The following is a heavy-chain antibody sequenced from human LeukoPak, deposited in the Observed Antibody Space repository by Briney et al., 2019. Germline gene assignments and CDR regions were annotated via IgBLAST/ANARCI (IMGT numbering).Heavy chain of an antibody. Sequence: PGGSLRLSCAASGFTFSNAWMSWVRQAPGKGLEWVSAISGSGYTTYYADSVKGRFTFSRDNSKNTLYLQMNSLRAEDTAVYYCARDEYYDSSGSDAFDIWGQGTMVTVSS. V-gene: IGHV3-23*01. CDR2: ISGSGYTT. J-gene: IGHJ3*02. D-gene: IGHD3-22*01. CDR3: ARDEYYDSSGSDAFDI. CDR1: GFTFSNAW.